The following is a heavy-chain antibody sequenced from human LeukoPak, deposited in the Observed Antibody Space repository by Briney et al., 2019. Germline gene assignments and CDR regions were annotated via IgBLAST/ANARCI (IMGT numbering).Heavy chain of an antibody. D-gene: IGHD3-10*01. J-gene: IGHJ6*02. CDR1: GYTFTGYY. Sequence: GASVKVSCKASGYTFTGYYMHWVRQAPGQGLEWMGWINPNSGGTNYAQKFQGRVTMTRDTSISTAYMELSRLRSDDTAVYYCARDIVVMVWGVNRYYYYGMDVWGQGTTVTVSS. CDR3: ARDIVVMVWGVNRYYYYGMDV. V-gene: IGHV1-2*02. CDR2: INPNSGGT.